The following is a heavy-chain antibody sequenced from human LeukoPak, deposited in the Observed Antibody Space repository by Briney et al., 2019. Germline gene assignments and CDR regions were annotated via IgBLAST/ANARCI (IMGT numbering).Heavy chain of an antibody. V-gene: IGHV4-31*03. J-gene: IGHJ4*02. CDR2: IYYSGST. D-gene: IGHD3-22*01. Sequence: SQTLSLTCTVSGGSISSGSYYWSWIRQPAGKGLEWIGYIYYSGSTYYNPSLKSRVTISVDTSKNQFSLKLSSVTAADTAVYYCAREPDLHYYDSSGYFDYWGQGTLVTVSS. CDR1: GGSISSGSYY. CDR3: AREPDLHYYDSSGYFDY.